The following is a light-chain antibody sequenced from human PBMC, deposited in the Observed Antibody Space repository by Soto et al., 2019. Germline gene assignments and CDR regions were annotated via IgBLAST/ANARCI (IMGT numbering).Light chain of an antibody. Sequence: EIVMTQSPATLSVSPGERATLSCRASQSVSSNLAWYQQKPGQAPRLLIYGASTRATGIPARFSGSGSGTEFTLNIRSLQSEDFAVYYCQQDNNWPLTFGPGTKVDIK. V-gene: IGKV3-15*01. CDR3: QQDNNWPLT. CDR1: QSVSSN. J-gene: IGKJ3*01. CDR2: GAS.